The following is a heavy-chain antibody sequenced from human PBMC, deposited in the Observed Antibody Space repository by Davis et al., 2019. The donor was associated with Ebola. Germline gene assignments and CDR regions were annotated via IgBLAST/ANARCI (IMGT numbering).Heavy chain of an antibody. V-gene: IGHV3-30*03. Sequence: PGGSLRLSCAASGFTFSSYGMHWVRQAPGKGLEWVAVISYDGSNKYYADSVKGRFTISRDNSKNTLYLQMNSLRAEDTAVYYCAGQMAPDAFDIWGQGTMVTVSS. CDR2: ISYDGSNK. CDR1: GFTFSSYG. J-gene: IGHJ3*02. D-gene: IGHD5-24*01. CDR3: AGQMAPDAFDI.